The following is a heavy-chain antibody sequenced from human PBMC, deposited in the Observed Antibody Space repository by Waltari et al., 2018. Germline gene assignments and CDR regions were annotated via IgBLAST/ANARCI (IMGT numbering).Heavy chain of an antibody. CDR2: IIPIFGTA. D-gene: IGHD3-22*01. V-gene: IGHV1-69*05. Sequence: QVQLVQSWAEVKKPGSSVKVSFKASAGTFSSYAISWVRQAPGQGLEWMGGIIPIFGTANYAQKFQGRVTITTDESTSTAYMELSSLRSEDTAVYYCASTYDSSGYYPYDAFDIWGQGTMVTVSS. CDR1: AGTFSSYA. CDR3: ASTYDSSGYYPYDAFDI. J-gene: IGHJ3*02.